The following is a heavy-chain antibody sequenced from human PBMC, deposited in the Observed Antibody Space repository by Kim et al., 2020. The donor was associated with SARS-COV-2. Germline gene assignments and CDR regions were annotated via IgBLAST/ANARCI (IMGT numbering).Heavy chain of an antibody. CDR2: IYTSGST. CDR3: ARDEGSYYAFDY. D-gene: IGHD1-26*01. Sequence: SETLSLTCTVSGGSISSGSYYWSWIRQPAGKGLEWIGRIYTSGSTNYNPSLKSRVTISVDTSKNQFSLKLSSVTAADTAVYYCARDEGSYYAFDYWGQGTLVTVSS. V-gene: IGHV4-61*02. CDR1: GGSISSGSYY. J-gene: IGHJ4*02.